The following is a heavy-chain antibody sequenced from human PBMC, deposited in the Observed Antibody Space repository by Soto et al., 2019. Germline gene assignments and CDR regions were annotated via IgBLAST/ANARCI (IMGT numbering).Heavy chain of an antibody. CDR2: INPSSGGA. V-gene: IGHV1-2*04. CDR3: ARDAAMGDYYHYGMDV. J-gene: IGHJ6*02. Sequence: GASVNVSCKXSGYTFTGYYLHWVRQAPGQGLEWMGWINPSSGGANIAQKFQGWVTMTRDTSIDTAYMELTRLRSDDTAVYYCARDAAMGDYYHYGMDVWGQGTPVTVSS. D-gene: IGHD5-18*01. CDR1: GYTFTGYY.